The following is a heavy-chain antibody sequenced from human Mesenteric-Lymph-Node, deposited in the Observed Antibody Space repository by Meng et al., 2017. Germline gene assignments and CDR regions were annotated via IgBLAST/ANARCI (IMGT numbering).Heavy chain of an antibody. J-gene: IGHJ1*01. Sequence: GESLKISCAASGFTFSDYYMTWIRQAPGTGLEWVSYVSKKSGSSEWYADSVKGRFTISRDNAKSSLYLQMNNLRVEDTAVYYCVRVDGGYTYWGQGTLLSVS. CDR3: VRVDGGYTY. V-gene: IGHV3-11*01. D-gene: IGHD5-18*01. CDR1: GFTFSDYY. CDR2: VSKKSGSSE.